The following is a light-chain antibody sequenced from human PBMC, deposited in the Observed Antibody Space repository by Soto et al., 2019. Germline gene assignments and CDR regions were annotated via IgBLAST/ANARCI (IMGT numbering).Light chain of an antibody. Sequence: QSVLTQPPSVSGAPGQRVTISCTGSSSNIGAGYDVHWYQQLPGTAPKLLIYGNSNRPSGVPDRFSGSKSGTSASLAITGLQAEYEADYYCQSYDSSLSGWDVVFGGGTQLTVL. CDR3: QSYDSSLSGWDVV. CDR1: SSNIGAGYD. J-gene: IGLJ2*01. V-gene: IGLV1-40*01. CDR2: GNS.